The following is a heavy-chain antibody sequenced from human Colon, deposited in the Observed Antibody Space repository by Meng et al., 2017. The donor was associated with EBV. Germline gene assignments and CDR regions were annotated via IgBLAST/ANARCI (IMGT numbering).Heavy chain of an antibody. D-gene: IGHD5-12*01. CDR3: ARDRGGLGAFDY. Sequence: VPPQVSGLGLGKPSQALSLTCTVSGGSISSGDYYWSWIRQPPGKGLEWIGYIYYSGSTYYNPSLKSRVTISVDTSKNQFSLKLSSVTAADTAVYYCARDRGGLGAFDYWGQGTLVTVSS. CDR2: IYYSGST. J-gene: IGHJ4*02. CDR1: GGSISSGDYY. V-gene: IGHV4-30-4*01.